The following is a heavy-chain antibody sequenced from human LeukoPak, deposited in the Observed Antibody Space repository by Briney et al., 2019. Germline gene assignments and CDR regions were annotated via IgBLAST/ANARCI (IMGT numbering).Heavy chain of an antibody. CDR2: ISGDGSIT. CDR3: ARESWSDSVAFDI. J-gene: IGHJ3*02. D-gene: IGHD3-3*01. Sequence: GGSLRLSCAASGFTISGYWMHWVRQAPGKGLVWVSRISGDGSITAYADSVKGRFTISRDNAKNTLYLQMNSLRAEDTAVYYCARESWSDSVAFDIWGLGTMVIVSS. CDR1: GFTISGYW. V-gene: IGHV3-74*01.